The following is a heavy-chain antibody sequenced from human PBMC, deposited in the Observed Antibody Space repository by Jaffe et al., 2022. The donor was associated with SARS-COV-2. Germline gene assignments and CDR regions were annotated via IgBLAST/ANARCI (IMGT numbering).Heavy chain of an antibody. D-gene: IGHD6-6*01. CDR2: IYYSGST. V-gene: IGHV4-31*03. CDR1: GGSISSGGYY. CDR3: ARGSVVAARYYFDY. J-gene: IGHJ4*02. Sequence: QVQLQESGPGLVKPSQTLSLTCTVSGGSISSGGYYWSWIRQHPGKGLEWIGYIYYSGSTYYNPSLKSRVTISVDTSKNQFSLKLSSVTAADTAVYYCARGSVVAARYYFDYWGQGTLVTVSS.